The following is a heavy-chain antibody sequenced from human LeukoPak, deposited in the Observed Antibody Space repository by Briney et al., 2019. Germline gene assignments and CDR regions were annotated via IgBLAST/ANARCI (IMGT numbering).Heavy chain of an antibody. J-gene: IGHJ3*02. CDR1: GFTVSSSH. CDR3: TRGISSGSAFDI. CDR2: MFSGGTP. D-gene: IGHD6-19*01. V-gene: IGHV3-53*01. Sequence: PGGSLRLSCAASGFTVSSSHMSWVRQAPGKGLEWGSVMFSGGTPYYADSVKGRFTISRDNSKNTLLLQMSSLRAEDTAVYYCTRGISSGSAFDIWGQGTMVTVSS.